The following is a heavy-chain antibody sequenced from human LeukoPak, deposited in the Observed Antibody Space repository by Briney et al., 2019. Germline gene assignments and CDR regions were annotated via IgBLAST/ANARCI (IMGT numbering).Heavy chain of an antibody. CDR3: AKDLEIETLCIVGATYDH. Sequence: GGSLRLSCAASGFTFSSYAMSWVRQAPGKGLDWVSAISGSGGSTYYADSVKGRFTISRDNSKNTLYLQMNSLRAEDAAVYYCAKDLEIETLCIVGATYDHWGQGTLVTVSS. CDR1: GFTFSSYA. V-gene: IGHV3-23*01. CDR2: ISGSGGST. D-gene: IGHD1-26*01. J-gene: IGHJ4*02.